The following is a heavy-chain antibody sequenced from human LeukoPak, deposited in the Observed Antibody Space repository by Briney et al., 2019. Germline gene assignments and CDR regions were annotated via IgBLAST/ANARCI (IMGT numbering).Heavy chain of an antibody. J-gene: IGHJ2*01. Sequence: SVKVSCKASGITFTNSAVQWVRQARGQRHEWIGWIFVGSGKTNYAQKFQERVTITRDMSTSTAYMELSSLRSEDTAVYYCAADSYYDSSGYSFLWYFDLWGRGTQITVSS. V-gene: IGHV1-58*01. CDR1: GITFTNSA. D-gene: IGHD3-22*01. CDR3: AADSYYDSSGYSFLWYFDL. CDR2: IFVGSGKT.